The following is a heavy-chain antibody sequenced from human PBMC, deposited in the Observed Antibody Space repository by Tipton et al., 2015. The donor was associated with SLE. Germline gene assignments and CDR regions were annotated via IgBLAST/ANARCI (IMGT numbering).Heavy chain of an antibody. V-gene: IGHV3-33*01. D-gene: IGHD5-12*01. Sequence: SLRLSCVASGFSLSNYAMHWVRQAPGKGLEWVAVLWYDGINTESADSVRGRFTISRDESQNTLYLQMNSLRDEDTAVYYCARGNSGYEYDAFDIWGQGTMVTVS. J-gene: IGHJ3*02. CDR3: ARGNSGYEYDAFDI. CDR1: GFSLSNYA. CDR2: LWYDGINT.